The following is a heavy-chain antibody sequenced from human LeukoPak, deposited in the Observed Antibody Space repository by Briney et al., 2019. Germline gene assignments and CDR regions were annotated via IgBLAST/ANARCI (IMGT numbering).Heavy chain of an antibody. Sequence: ASVKVSCKTSGITFSSFAVQWVRQARGQRLEWIGWIVVGSGTTKYAQKFQERVTITRDMSTSTAFMELRSLRFDDTAVYYCARTGGTIDYWGQGTLVTVSS. D-gene: IGHD2-8*02. CDR1: GITFSSFA. V-gene: IGHV1-58*01. CDR3: ARTGGTIDY. J-gene: IGHJ4*02. CDR2: IVVGSGTT.